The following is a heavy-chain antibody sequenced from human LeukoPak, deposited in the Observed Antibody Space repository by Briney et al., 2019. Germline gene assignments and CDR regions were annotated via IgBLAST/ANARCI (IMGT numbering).Heavy chain of an antibody. CDR1: GGSISSYY. CDR2: IYYSGST. CDR3: ARARACSGGSCYSGFDY. D-gene: IGHD2-15*01. Sequence: KPSETPSLTCTVSGGSISSYYWSWIRQPPGKGLEWIGYIYYSGSTNYNPSLKSRVTISVDTSKNQFSLKLSSVTAADTAVYYCARARACSGGSCYSGFDYWGQGTLVTVSS. V-gene: IGHV4-59*01. J-gene: IGHJ4*02.